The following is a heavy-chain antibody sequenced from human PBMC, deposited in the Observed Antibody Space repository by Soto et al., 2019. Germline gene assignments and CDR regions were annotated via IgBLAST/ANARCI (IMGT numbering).Heavy chain of an antibody. J-gene: IGHJ6*02. CDR2: IKEDGSEK. CDR3: ARGHYGMDV. V-gene: IGHV3-7*03. CDR1: ELTFSKYW. Sequence: GGSLRLSCAASELTFSKYWVTWVRQAPGKGLEWVANIKEDGSEKYYVDSVKGRFTISRDDAKKSVVLQMNNLRVEDTAVYYCARGHYGMDVWGQGTMVTVSS.